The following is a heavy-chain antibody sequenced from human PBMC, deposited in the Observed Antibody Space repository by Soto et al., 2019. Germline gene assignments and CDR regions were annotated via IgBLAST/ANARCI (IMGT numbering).Heavy chain of an antibody. Sequence: GGSLRLSCAASGFTFSSYGMHWVRQAPGKGLEWVAVISYDGSNKYYADSVKGRFTISGDNSKNTPYLQMNSLRAEDTAVYYCAKNGGGKPFDYWGQGTLVTVSS. CDR1: GFTFSSYG. CDR3: AKNGGGKPFDY. V-gene: IGHV3-30*18. D-gene: IGHD2-15*01. CDR2: ISYDGSNK. J-gene: IGHJ4*02.